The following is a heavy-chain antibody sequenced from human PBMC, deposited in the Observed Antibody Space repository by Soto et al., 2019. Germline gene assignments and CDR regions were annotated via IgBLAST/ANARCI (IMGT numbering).Heavy chain of an antibody. V-gene: IGHV1-69*12. D-gene: IGHD3-10*01. Sequence: QVQLVQSGAEVKKPGSSVKVSCKASGGTFSSYAISWVRQAPGQGLEWMGGIIPIFGTANYAQKFQGRVTITADESTSTAYMGLSSLRSEDTAVYYCARGGVRGVIDYYYYGMDVWGQGTTVTVSS. CDR2: IIPIFGTA. CDR1: GGTFSSYA. J-gene: IGHJ6*02. CDR3: ARGGVRGVIDYYYYGMDV.